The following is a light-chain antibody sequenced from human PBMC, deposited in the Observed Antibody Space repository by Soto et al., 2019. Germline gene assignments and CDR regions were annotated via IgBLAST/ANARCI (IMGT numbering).Light chain of an antibody. J-gene: IGKJ1*01. Sequence: DIQMTQSPSTLSASVGDRVTITCRASQSISNWLAWYQQKPGKAPKLLIYRASSVENGVPSRFSGSGSGTEFTLIISSLQPDDFANYYCQQYNTSSGPFGQGTKVEIK. V-gene: IGKV1-5*03. CDR2: RAS. CDR3: QQYNTSSGP. CDR1: QSISNW.